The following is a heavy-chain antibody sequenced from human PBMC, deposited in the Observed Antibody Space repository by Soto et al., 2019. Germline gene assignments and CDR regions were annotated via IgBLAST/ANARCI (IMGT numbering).Heavy chain of an antibody. J-gene: IGHJ4*02. CDR3: AKDMKWGGMTTIHYFDS. CDR1: GGSISSYY. V-gene: IGHV3-9*01. D-gene: IGHD4-17*01. CDR2: ISWNSETI. Sequence: LSLTCTVSGGSISSYYWSWVRQTTGKGLEWVSGISWNSETIDYADSVKGRFTISRDNAKSSLFLQMNSLRPDDTALYYCAKDMKWGGMTTIHYFDSWGQGTLVTVSS.